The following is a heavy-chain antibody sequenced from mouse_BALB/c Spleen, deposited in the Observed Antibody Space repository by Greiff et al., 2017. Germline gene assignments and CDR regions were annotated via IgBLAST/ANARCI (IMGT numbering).Heavy chain of an antibody. V-gene: IGHV2-9-2*01. CDR3: VRGDGYDYYYAMDY. Sequence: QVQLKESGPGLVAPSQSLSITCTVSGFSLTSYDISWIRQPPGKGLEWLGVIWTGGGTNYNSAFMSRLSISKDNSKSQVFLKMNSLQTDDTAIYYCVRGDGYDYYYAMDYWGQGTSVTVSS. D-gene: IGHD2-2*01. CDR2: IWTGGGT. J-gene: IGHJ4*01. CDR1: GFSLTSYD.